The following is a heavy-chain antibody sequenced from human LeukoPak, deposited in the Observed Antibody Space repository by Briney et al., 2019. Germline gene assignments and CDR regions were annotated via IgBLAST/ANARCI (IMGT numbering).Heavy chain of an antibody. Sequence: AGGSLRLSCAASGFTFSNYGMHWVRQAPGKGLEWVAVISYDGSNKYYADSVKGRFTISRDNSKNTLYLQMNSLRADDTAVYYCAKDGNYDSSLTQRFDYWGQGTLVTVSS. CDR3: AKDGNYDSSLTQRFDY. J-gene: IGHJ4*02. CDR2: ISYDGSNK. V-gene: IGHV3-30*18. CDR1: GFTFSNYG. D-gene: IGHD3-16*01.